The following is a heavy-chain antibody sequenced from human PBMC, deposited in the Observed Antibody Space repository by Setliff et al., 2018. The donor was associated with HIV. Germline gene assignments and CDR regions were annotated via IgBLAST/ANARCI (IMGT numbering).Heavy chain of an antibody. Sequence: SVKVSCKPSGGTFSSYAITWVRQAPGQGLEWMGGIIPILGVANYAQKFQGRVTITADKSTTTAYMELSSLRSNDTAVYFCARPTGYSGYDRWGQGTLVTGASGSANSGWGQGTLVTV. V-gene: IGHV1-69*10. CDR1: GGTFSSYA. CDR2: IIPILGVA. D-gene: IGHD5-12*01. CDR3: ARPTGYSGYDRWGQGTLVTGASGSANSG. J-gene: IGHJ4*02.